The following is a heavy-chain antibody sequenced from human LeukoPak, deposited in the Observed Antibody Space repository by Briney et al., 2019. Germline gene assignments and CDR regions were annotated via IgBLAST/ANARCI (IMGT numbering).Heavy chain of an antibody. V-gene: IGHV3-23*01. J-gene: IGHJ4*02. CDR1: GFTFSSYA. CDR3: AEDLPYYGDYGGPFDY. Sequence: GGSLRLSCAASGFTFSSYAMSWVRQAPGKGLEWVSAISGSGGSTYYADSVKGRFTISRDNSKNTLYLQMNSLRAEDAAVYYCAEDLPYYGDYGGPFDYWGQGTLVTVSS. CDR2: ISGSGGST. D-gene: IGHD4-17*01.